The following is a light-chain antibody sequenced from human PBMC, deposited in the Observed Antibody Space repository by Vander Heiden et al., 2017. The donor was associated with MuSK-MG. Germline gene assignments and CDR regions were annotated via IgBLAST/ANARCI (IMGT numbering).Light chain of an antibody. Sequence: DIQMTQSPSSLSASVGDRVTITCRASQNIRSFLNWYQQKPGKAPNLLIYAASTFQKGVPSRFSGSGSGTHFTLTIISLQLEDFATFYFQQSHSVPLTFGGGTKVEIE. V-gene: IGKV1-39*01. CDR2: AAS. CDR1: QNIRSF. J-gene: IGKJ4*01. CDR3: QQSHSVPLT.